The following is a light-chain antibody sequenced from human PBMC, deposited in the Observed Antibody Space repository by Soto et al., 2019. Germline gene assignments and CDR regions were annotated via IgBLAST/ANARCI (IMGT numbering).Light chain of an antibody. CDR3: QQFNNYPRT. V-gene: IGKV1D-13*01. J-gene: IGKJ2*01. CDR2: DAS. CDR1: QGISSA. Sequence: AIPLTQPPSSLSASVGDRVTITCRASQGISSALAWYQQKPGKAPKLLIYDASSLESGVPSRFSGSGSGTDFTLTISSLQPEDFATYYCQQFNNYPRTFGQGTKLEIK.